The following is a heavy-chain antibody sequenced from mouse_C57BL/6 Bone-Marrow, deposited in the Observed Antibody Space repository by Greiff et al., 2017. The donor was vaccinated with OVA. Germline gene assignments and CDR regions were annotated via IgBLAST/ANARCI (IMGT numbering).Heavy chain of an antibody. D-gene: IGHD4-1*01. V-gene: IGHV1-15*01. CDR2: IDPETGGT. J-gene: IGHJ2*01. CDR1: GYTFTDYE. Sequence: QVQLKQSGAELVRPGASVTLSCKASGYTFTDYEMHWVKQTPVHGLEWIGAIDPETGGTAYNQKFKGKAILTADKSSSTAYMVLRSLTSEDSAVYYCTILGDYVDYWGQGTTLTVSS. CDR3: TILGDYVDY.